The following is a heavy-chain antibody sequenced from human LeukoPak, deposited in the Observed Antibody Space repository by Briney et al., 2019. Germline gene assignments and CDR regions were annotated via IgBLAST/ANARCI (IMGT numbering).Heavy chain of an antibody. CDR2: IYSSGAT. CDR3: ARRTPGPQLDEYVAYFFDH. Sequence: PSETLSLTCTVSGGSITTYNWIWIRQTPGQALEWIGHIYSSGATKYNPSLKSRATILLDTSKNQLSLKLSSVSAADTAVYYCARRTPGPQLDEYVAYFFDHWGQGTQSPSPQ. J-gene: IGHJ4*02. D-gene: IGHD2-2*01. CDR1: GGSITTYN. V-gene: IGHV4-4*09.